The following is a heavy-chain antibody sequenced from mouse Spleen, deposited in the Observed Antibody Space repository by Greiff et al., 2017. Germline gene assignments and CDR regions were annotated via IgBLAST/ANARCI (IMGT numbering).Heavy chain of an antibody. D-gene: IGHD2-5*01. J-gene: IGHJ2*01. Sequence: QVQLQQPGAELVMPGASVKLSCKASAYTFPGTWMPWVKQRPGKGLGGIGEIDPSDSYTNYNQKFKGKATLTVDKSSSTAYMQLSSLTSEDSAVYYCARKGRSNHYFDYWGQGTTLTVSS. CDR2: IDPSDSYT. CDR1: AYTFPGTW. V-gene: IGHV1-69*01. CDR3: ARKGRSNHYFDY.